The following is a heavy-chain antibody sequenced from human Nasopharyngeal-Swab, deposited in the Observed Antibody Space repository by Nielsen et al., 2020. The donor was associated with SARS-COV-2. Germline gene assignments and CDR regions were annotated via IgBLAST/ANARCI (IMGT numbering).Heavy chain of an antibody. J-gene: IGHJ6*02. CDR2: INTNTGNP. CDR1: GYTFTGYA. V-gene: IGHV7-4-1*02. D-gene: IGHD3-10*01. CDR3: ARDPEFRPPYYYYGMDV. Sequence: ASVKVSCKASGYTFTGYAMNWVRQAPGQGLEWMGWINTNTGNPTYAQGFTGRFVFSLDTSVSTAYLQISSLKAEDTAVYYCARDPEFRPPYYYYGMDVWGQGTTVTVSS.